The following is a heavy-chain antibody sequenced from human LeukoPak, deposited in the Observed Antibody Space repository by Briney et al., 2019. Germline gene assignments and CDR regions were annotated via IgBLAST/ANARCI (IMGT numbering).Heavy chain of an antibody. CDR3: AREGGSYKHFDY. J-gene: IGHJ4*02. CDR1: EDTFTRHY. CDR2: INPNDNSI. D-gene: IGHD3-10*01. Sequence: GASVTVSCKASEDTFTRHYMHWVRQAPGQGLEWIGLINPNDNSIDYTQKLQGRVTVTRDRSTSTVYMELNSLRSEDTVVYYCAREGGSYKHFDYWGQGTLVTVSS. V-gene: IGHV1-46*04.